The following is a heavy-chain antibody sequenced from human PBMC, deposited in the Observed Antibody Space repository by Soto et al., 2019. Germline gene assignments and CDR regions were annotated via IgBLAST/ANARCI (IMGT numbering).Heavy chain of an antibody. J-gene: IGHJ5*02. V-gene: IGHV4-30-2*01. Sequence: PPETLSLTCGVSGGSISSGGSSWSWIRQPPGKGLEWIGYFYHSGSTYYNPSLRSRVTISVDRSKNQFSLKLTSVTAADTAVYYCARGDDSGWFDPWGQGTQVTVSS. CDR2: FYHSGST. CDR1: GGSISSGGSS. D-gene: IGHD3-3*01. CDR3: ARGDDSGWFDP.